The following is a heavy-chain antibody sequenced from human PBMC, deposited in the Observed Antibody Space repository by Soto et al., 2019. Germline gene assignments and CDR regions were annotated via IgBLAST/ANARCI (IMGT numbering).Heavy chain of an antibody. CDR3: ASISIGADPGMDV. CDR2: INHSGST. J-gene: IGHJ6*03. Sequence: PSXTLSLTCAVYGGSFSGYYWSWIRQPPGKGLEWIGEINHSGSTNYNPSLKSRVTISVDTSKNQFSLKLSSVTAADTAVYYCASISIGADPGMDVWGKGTTVTVSS. V-gene: IGHV4-34*01. CDR1: GGSFSGYY. D-gene: IGHD5-12*01.